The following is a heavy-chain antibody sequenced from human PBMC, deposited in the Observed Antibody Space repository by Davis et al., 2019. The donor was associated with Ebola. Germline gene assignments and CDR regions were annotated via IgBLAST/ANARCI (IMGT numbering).Heavy chain of an antibody. V-gene: IGHV5-51*01. CDR2: IYPDDSDT. J-gene: IGHJ4*02. Sequence: GESLKISCKGSGYSFTSNWIGCVRKIPGKGLEWMGIIYPDDSDTRYSPSFQGRVTISADKSITTAYLQWSSLKASDTAMYYCARGYCSGGSCYPYGFDYWGQGTLVTVSS. D-gene: IGHD2-15*01. CDR1: GYSFTSNW. CDR3: ARGYCSGGSCYPYGFDY.